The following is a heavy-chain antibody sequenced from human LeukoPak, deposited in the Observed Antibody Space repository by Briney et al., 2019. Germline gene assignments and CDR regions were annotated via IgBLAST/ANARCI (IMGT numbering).Heavy chain of an antibody. J-gene: IGHJ3*02. CDR1: GFTVSSNY. CDR2: IYSGGDT. Sequence: GGSLRLSCAASGFTVSSNYMSWVRQAPGKGLEWVSLIYSGGDTYYADSVKGRFTISRDNSKNTLYLQMNSLRPEDTAIYYCARDLMFRGETGAFDIWGQGTMVTVSS. D-gene: IGHD3-10*01. V-gene: IGHV3-66*02. CDR3: ARDLMFRGETGAFDI.